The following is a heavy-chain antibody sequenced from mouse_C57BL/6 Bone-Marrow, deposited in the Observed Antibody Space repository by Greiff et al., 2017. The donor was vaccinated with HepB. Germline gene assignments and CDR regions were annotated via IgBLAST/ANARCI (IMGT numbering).Heavy chain of an antibody. CDR2: IYPRSGNT. CDR1: GYTFTSYG. D-gene: IGHD1-1*01. CDR3: ARSDYYGSSSAWFAY. V-gene: IGHV1-81*01. J-gene: IGHJ3*01. Sequence: VQLQPSGAELARPGASVKLSCKASGYTFTSYGISWVKQRTGQGLEWIGEIYPRSGNTYYNEKFKGKATLTADKSSSTAYMELRSLTSEDSAVYFCARSDYYGSSSAWFAYWGQGTLVTVSA.